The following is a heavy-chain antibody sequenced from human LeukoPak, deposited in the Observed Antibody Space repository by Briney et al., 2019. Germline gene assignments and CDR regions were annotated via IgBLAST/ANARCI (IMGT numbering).Heavy chain of an antibody. Sequence: GESLQISFKGSGYSFTNYWISWVRQMPGKGLEWMGKIDPSDSYANYSPSFQGHVTISADKSITTAYLQWGSLKASDTAMYYCARDYYDSSGSDAFDIWGQGTMVTVYS. CDR1: GYSFTNYW. D-gene: IGHD3-22*01. J-gene: IGHJ3*02. CDR3: ARDYYDSSGSDAFDI. V-gene: IGHV5-10-1*01. CDR2: IDPSDSYA.